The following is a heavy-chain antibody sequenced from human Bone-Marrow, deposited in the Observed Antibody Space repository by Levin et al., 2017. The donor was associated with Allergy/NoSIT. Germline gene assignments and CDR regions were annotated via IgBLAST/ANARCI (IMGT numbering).Heavy chain of an antibody. CDR3: TKRIAAYALDA. CDR1: GFIFSGST. D-gene: IGHD6-13*01. Sequence: GGSLRLSCATSGFIFSGSTMHWVRQASGKGLEWVGHIRSRTDNFATEYAAAVKGRFIISRDDSKKTAFLQMNSLKTDDTAVYYCTKRIAAYALDAWGLGTKVTVSS. CDR2: IRSRTDNFAT. V-gene: IGHV3-73*01. J-gene: IGHJ6*02.